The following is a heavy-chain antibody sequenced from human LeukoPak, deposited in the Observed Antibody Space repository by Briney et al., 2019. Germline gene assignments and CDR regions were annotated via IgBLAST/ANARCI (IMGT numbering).Heavy chain of an antibody. V-gene: IGHV1-2*02. CDR2: ISPNTGGT. D-gene: IGHD2-2*03. CDR1: GYTFIDFY. J-gene: IGHJ6*03. Sequence: ASVKVSCKASGYTFIDFYIHWVRQAPGHGLEWMGWISPNTGGTDYAQRFQGRATMTRDTSITTTYLELRGLTSDDTAVYYCARHGYCGNPRCYPDYYYIDAWGKGTKVTVSS. CDR3: ARHGYCGNPRCYPDYYYIDA.